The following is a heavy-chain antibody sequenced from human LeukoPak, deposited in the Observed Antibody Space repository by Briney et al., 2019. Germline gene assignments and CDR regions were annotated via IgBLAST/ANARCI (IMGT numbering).Heavy chain of an antibody. Sequence: GGSLRLSCAASGFTFSSYSMNWVRQAPGKGLEWVSYISSGGSTTYYADSVKGRFTISRDNVGDSLFLQMNSLRAEDTAVYYCARGIRPTDFWGQGTLVTVSS. D-gene: IGHD6-6*01. CDR3: ARGIRPTDF. V-gene: IGHV3-48*01. CDR2: ISSGGSTT. J-gene: IGHJ4*02. CDR1: GFTFSSYS.